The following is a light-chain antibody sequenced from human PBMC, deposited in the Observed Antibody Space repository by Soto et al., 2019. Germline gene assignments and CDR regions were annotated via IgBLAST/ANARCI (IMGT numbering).Light chain of an antibody. J-gene: IGLJ7*01. Sequence: LLTQSSSASASLGSSVKLTCTLSSGHSGYIIAWHQQQPGKAPRYLMKLEGSGSYNKGSGVPDRFSGSSSGADRYLTISNLQFEDEADYYCETWDTNTHTVFGGGTQLTVL. V-gene: IGLV4-60*02. CDR3: ETWDTNTHTV. CDR2: LEGSGSY. CDR1: SGHSGYI.